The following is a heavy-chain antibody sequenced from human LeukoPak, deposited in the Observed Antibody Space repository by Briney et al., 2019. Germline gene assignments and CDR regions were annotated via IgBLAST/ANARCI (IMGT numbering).Heavy chain of an antibody. CDR2: INPNSGGT. CDR1: GYTFTGYY. V-gene: IGHV1-2*02. Sequence: ASVKVSCKASGYTFTGYYMHWVRQAPGQGLEWMGWINPNSGGTNYAQKFQGRVTMTRDTSISTAYMELSRLRSDDTAVYYCARDVEPRGSGSYYRFDPWGQGTLVTVSS. CDR3: ARDVEPRGSGSYYRFDP. D-gene: IGHD3-10*01. J-gene: IGHJ5*02.